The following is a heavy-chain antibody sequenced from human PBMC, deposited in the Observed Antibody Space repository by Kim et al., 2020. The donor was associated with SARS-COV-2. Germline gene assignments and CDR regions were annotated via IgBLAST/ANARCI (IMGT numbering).Heavy chain of an antibody. CDR3: TRREKLDYYYGMDV. V-gene: IGHV3-73*01. D-gene: IGHD1-1*01. Sequence: AASVKGRFTISRDDSKNTAYLQMNSLKTEDTAVYYCTRREKLDYYYGMDVWGQGTTVTVSS. J-gene: IGHJ6*02.